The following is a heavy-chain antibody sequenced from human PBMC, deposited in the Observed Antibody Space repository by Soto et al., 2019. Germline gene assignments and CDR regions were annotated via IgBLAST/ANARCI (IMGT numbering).Heavy chain of an antibody. Sequence: EVQLLESGGGLVQPGGSLRLSCAASGFTFSLYAMTWVRQAPGKGLEWVSAISGSGYSTYYAESVKGRFTISRDNFKNTLSVQMNSLRDEDTATYYCAKGLEGGNVPNYYYGEDVWGQGTTVTVS. D-gene: IGHD3-16*01. CDR1: GFTFSLYA. J-gene: IGHJ6*02. CDR3: AKGLEGGNVPNYYYGEDV. CDR2: ISGSGYST. V-gene: IGHV3-23*01.